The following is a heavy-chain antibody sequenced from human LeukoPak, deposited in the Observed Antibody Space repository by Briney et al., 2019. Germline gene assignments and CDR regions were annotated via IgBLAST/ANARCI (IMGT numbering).Heavy chain of an antibody. CDR2: INTGNGNT. CDR1: GYSFISHA. Sequence: GASVKVSCKASGYSFISHAIHWVRQAPGQRLEWMGWINTGNGNTKYSQEFQGRVTITRDTSASTAYMELSSLRSEDMAMYYCARLSSRSDYGGGGFDYWGQGTLVTVSS. CDR3: ARLSSRSDYGGGGFDY. J-gene: IGHJ4*02. D-gene: IGHD1-26*01. V-gene: IGHV1-3*03.